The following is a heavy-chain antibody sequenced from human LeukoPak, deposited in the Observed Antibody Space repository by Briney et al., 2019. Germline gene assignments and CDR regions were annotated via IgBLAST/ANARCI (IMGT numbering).Heavy chain of an antibody. D-gene: IGHD6-19*01. J-gene: IGHJ4*02. CDR2: IRYDGSNK. CDR3: AKEQWLAQSAYFDY. Sequence: GGSLRLSCAASGFTFSSYGMHWVRQAPGKGLEWVAFIRYDGSNKYYADSVKGRFTISRDNSKNTLYLQMNSLRAEDTAVYYCAKEQWLAQSAYFDYWGQGTLVTVSS. V-gene: IGHV3-30*02. CDR1: GFTFSSYG.